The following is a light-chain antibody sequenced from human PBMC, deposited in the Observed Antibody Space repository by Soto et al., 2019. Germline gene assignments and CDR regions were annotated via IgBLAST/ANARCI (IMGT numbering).Light chain of an antibody. V-gene: IGKV1-12*01. CDR3: QQANSFPLT. J-gene: IGKJ3*01. CDR2: GAS. CDR1: QGISSW. Sequence: IHMTQSPSSMSASAGNRVTITCRASQGISSWLAWYQQKQGKAPKILIYGASSLQSGVPSRFSGSGYGTDFNLTISSLQTEDFATYYCQQANSFPLTFGPGTKVDIK.